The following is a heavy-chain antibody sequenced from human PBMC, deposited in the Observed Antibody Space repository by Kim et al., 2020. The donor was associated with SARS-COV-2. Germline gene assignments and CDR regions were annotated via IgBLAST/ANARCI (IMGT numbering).Heavy chain of an antibody. Sequence: GGSLRLSCTASGFTFTSYAMTWVRQAPGKGLEWVSTISSGGGSTYYADSVKGRFTISRDNSKNTLYLQMNSLRAEDTAVYYCAKDRVVVPASIDYWGQGTRVTVPS. V-gene: IGHV3-23*01. D-gene: IGHD2-2*02. CDR3: AKDRVVVPASIDY. CDR1: GFTFTSYA. CDR2: ISSGGGST. J-gene: IGHJ4*02.